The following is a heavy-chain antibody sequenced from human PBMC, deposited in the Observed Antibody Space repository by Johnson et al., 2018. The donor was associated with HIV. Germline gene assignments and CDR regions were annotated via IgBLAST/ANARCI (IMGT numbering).Heavy chain of an antibody. D-gene: IGHD2-2*03. V-gene: IGHV3-30*04. CDR2: ISYDGSNK. CDR1: GFTFSSYA. J-gene: IGHJ3*02. Sequence: QVQLVESGGGLVKPGGSLRLSCAASGFTFSSYAMHWVRQAPGKGLEWVAVISYDGSNKYYADSVKGRFTISRDNSKNTLYLQMNSLRAEDTAVYYCARATGSWMDAFDIWGQGTMVTVSS. CDR3: ARATGSWMDAFDI.